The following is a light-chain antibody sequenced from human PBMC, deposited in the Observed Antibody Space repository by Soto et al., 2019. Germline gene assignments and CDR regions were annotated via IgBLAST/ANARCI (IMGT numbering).Light chain of an antibody. CDR1: QGISSY. J-gene: IGKJ5*01. V-gene: IGKV1-9*01. CDR3: QQLNSYPIT. Sequence: IQLTQSPSSLSASVGDRVTITCRASQGISSYLAWYQQKPGKAPKLLIYAASTLQSGVPSRFSGSGSGTDFTLTISRLQPEDFATYYCQQLNSYPITFGQGTRLEI. CDR2: AAS.